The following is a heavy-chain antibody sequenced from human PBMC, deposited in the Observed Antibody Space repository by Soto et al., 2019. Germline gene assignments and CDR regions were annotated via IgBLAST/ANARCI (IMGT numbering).Heavy chain of an antibody. J-gene: IGHJ4*02. Sequence: EVQLVESGGGLVQPGGSLRLSCAASGFTFSSYWMHWVRQAPGKGLVWVSRINSGGSSTDYADSVKGRFTISRDNAKNTLYLHMDSLRAEDTAVYYCARDPFRVGTYWGQGTLVTVSS. D-gene: IGHD1-26*01. V-gene: IGHV3-74*01. CDR3: ARDPFRVGTY. CDR1: GFTFSSYW. CDR2: INSGGSST.